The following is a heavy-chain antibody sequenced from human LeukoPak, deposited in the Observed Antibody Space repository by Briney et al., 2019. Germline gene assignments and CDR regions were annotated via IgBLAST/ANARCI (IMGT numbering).Heavy chain of an antibody. J-gene: IGHJ4*02. CDR2: IYSGGST. CDR3: AREAVTRNYFDY. Sequence: GGSLRLSCAASGFTVSSNYMNWVRQAPGKGLEWVSVIYSGGSTYYADSVKGRFTISRDNSKNTLFLQMNSLKAEDTAVYYCAREAVTRNYFDYWGQGTLVTVSS. V-gene: IGHV3-53*01. D-gene: IGHD4-17*01. CDR1: GFTVSSNY.